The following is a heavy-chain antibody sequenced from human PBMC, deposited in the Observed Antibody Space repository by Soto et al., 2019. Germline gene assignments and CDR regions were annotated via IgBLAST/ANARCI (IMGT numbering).Heavy chain of an antibody. J-gene: IGHJ4*02. D-gene: IGHD6-19*01. Sequence: GRSLRLSHAASGLTFSSYWMHWVRQAPGKGLVWVSRINSDGSSTSYADSVKGRFTISRDNAKNTLYLQMNSLRAEDTAVYYCAVAVAGPTAIGYWGQGTLVTVS. V-gene: IGHV3-74*01. CDR2: INSDGSST. CDR1: GLTFSSYW. CDR3: AVAVAGPTAIGY.